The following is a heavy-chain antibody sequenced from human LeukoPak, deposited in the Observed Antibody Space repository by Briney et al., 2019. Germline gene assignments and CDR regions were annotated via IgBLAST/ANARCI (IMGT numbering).Heavy chain of an antibody. D-gene: IGHD5-24*01. CDR2: IGGSGGST. CDR1: GFTFSSYA. Sequence: TGGSLRLSCAASGFTFSSYAMSWVRQAPGKGLEWVSAIGGSGGSTYYADSVKGRFTISRDNSKNTLYLQMNSLRAEDTAVYYCAKDLRWLHDYWGQGTLVTVSS. CDR3: AKDLRWLHDY. J-gene: IGHJ4*02. V-gene: IGHV3-23*01.